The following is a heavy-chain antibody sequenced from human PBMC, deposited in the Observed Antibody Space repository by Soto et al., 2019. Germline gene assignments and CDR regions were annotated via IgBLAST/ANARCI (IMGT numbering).Heavy chain of an antibody. CDR2: IYYSGST. CDR1: GGSISSGGYY. J-gene: IGHJ5*02. CDR3: AGYSAITNWFDP. D-gene: IGHD2-21*01. V-gene: IGHV4-31*03. Sequence: PSETLSLTCTVSGGSISSGGYYWSWIRQHPGKGLEWIGYIYYSGSTYYNPSLKSRVTISVDTSKNQFSLKLSSVTAADTAVYYCAGYSAITNWFDPWGQGTLVTVSS.